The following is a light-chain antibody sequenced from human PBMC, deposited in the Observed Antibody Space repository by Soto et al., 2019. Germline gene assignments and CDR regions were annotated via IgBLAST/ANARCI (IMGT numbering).Light chain of an antibody. V-gene: IGKV1-9*01. Sequence: DIQLTQSPSFLSASVGDRVTITCRASQGISSYLAWYQQKPGKAPKLLISAASTLQSGVPSRFSGSGSGTEFTLTISSLQPEDFATYYCQQLNSYPLFGGGTKVEIK. CDR3: QQLNSYPL. CDR2: AAS. CDR1: QGISSY. J-gene: IGKJ4*01.